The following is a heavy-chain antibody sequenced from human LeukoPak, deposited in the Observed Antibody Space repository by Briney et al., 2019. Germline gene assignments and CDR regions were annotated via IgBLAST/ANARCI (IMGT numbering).Heavy chain of an antibody. CDR2: IYSDNT. Sequence: PGGSLRLSCTVSGFTVSSNSMSWVRQAPGKGLEWVSFIYSDNTHYSDSVKGRFTISRDNSKNTLYLQMNSLRAEDTAVYYCARAPDRHYDSSGYVDYWGQGTLVTVSS. D-gene: IGHD3-22*01. CDR3: ARAPDRHYDSSGYVDY. CDR1: GFTVSSNS. V-gene: IGHV3-66*03. J-gene: IGHJ4*02.